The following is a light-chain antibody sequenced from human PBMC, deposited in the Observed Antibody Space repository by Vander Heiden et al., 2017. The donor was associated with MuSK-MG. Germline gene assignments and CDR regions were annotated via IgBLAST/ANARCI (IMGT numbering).Light chain of an antibody. V-gene: IGLV2-14*03. J-gene: IGLJ2*01. CDR1: SDAVGDNNY. CDR3: SSYTSSSTLV. CDR2: DVS. Sequence: QSALTQPASVSGSPGPSITTSCARTSDAVGDNNYVSWYQQHPSKAPNLMIDDVSKRPSGVSSRFCGSKSGNTASLTISGLQAEDEADYYCSSYTSSSTLVFGGGTKLTVL.